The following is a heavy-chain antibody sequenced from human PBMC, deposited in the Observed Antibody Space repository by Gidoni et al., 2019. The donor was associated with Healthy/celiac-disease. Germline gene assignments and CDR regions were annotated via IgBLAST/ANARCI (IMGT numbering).Heavy chain of an antibody. V-gene: IGHV3-23*01. CDR2: ISVSGGST. Sequence: EVQLLESGGGLVQPGGSLRLSCAASGFTFRSYAMSWVRQAPGKGLEWVSAISVSGGSTYYADSGKGRFTISRDNSKNTLYLQMNSLRAEDTAVYYCAKGNFYYGSGSYFDYWGQGTLVTVSS. D-gene: IGHD3-10*01. CDR1: GFTFRSYA. J-gene: IGHJ4*02. CDR3: AKGNFYYGSGSYFDY.